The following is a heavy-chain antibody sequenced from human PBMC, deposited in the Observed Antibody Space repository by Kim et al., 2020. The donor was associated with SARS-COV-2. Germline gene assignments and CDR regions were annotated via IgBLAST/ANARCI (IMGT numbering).Heavy chain of an antibody. D-gene: IGHD5-18*01. Sequence: SETLSLTCTVSGGSISSGGYYWSWIRQHPGKGLEWIGYIYYSGSTYYNPSLKSRVTISVDTSKNQFSLKLSSVTAADTAVYYCARTGYSYGLINYYYGMDVWGQGTTVTVSS. J-gene: IGHJ6*02. CDR2: IYYSGST. V-gene: IGHV4-31*03. CDR3: ARTGYSYGLINYYYGMDV. CDR1: GGSISSGGYY.